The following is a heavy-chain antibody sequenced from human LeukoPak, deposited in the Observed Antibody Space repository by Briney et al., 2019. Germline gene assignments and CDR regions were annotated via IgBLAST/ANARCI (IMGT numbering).Heavy chain of an antibody. D-gene: IGHD1-26*01. V-gene: IGHV4-59*01. CDR1: GGSISSYY. J-gene: IGHJ4*02. CDR3: ARDEGATPGYFDY. CDR2: IYNSGST. Sequence: SETLSLTCTVSGGSISSYYWSWIRQPPGKGLEWIGYIYNSGSTNYNPSLKSRVTISVDTSKNQFSLKLSSVTAADTAVYYCARDEGATPGYFDYWGQGTLVTVSS.